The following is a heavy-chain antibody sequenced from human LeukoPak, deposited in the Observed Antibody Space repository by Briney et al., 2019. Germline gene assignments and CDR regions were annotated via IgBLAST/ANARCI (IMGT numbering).Heavy chain of an antibody. D-gene: IGHD2-8*01. J-gene: IGHJ6*02. CDR1: GGSISSGGYY. Sequence: SETLSLTCTVSGGSISSGGYYWSWIRQHPGKGLEWIGYIYYSGSTYYNPSLKSRVTISVDTSKNQFSLKLSSVTAADTAVYYCARDVSRGMDVWGQGTTVNVSS. CDR3: ARDVSRGMDV. CDR2: IYYSGST. V-gene: IGHV4-31*03.